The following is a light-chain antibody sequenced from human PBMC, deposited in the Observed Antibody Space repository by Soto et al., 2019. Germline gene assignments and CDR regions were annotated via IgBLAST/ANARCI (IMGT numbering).Light chain of an antibody. V-gene: IGKV3D-15*01. Sequence: EIVMTQSPATLSVSPGERATLSCRASQSVSSNLAWYQRTPGQAPRLLIFDASTRATGIPARFSGSGSGTEFTLTISSLQSEDFAVYYCQQYDNWLGTFGQGTKVEVK. J-gene: IGKJ1*01. CDR1: QSVSSN. CDR2: DAS. CDR3: QQYDNWLGT.